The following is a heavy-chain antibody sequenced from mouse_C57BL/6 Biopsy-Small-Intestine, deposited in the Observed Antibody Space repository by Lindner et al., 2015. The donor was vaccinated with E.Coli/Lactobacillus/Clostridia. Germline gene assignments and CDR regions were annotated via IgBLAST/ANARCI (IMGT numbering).Heavy chain of an antibody. Sequence: SVKVSCKASGYTFTGYYMHWVRQAPGQGLEWMGRINPNSGGANYAQKFQGRVNMTRDTSISTAYMELSRLTSDDTAVYYCARDPDGFDIWGQGTMVTVSS. J-gene: IGHJ1*01. CDR1: GYTFTGYY. V-gene: IGHV1-53*01. CDR2: INPNSGGA. D-gene: IGHD2-3*01. CDR3: ARDPDGFDI.